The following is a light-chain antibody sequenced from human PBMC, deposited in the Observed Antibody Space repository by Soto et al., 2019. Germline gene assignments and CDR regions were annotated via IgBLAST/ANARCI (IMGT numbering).Light chain of an antibody. CDR1: QSVSSS. CDR2: DTS. J-gene: IGKJ1*01. CDR3: QQYVHWPPGT. V-gene: IGKV3-15*01. Sequence: EIVVTQSPATLSVSPGERVTLSCRAVQSVSSSLAWYQQRPGQAPRLLIYDTSTRAAGIAARFSGSGSGTEFTLTISSLQSEDFAVYYCQQYVHWPPGTFGQGTKVDI.